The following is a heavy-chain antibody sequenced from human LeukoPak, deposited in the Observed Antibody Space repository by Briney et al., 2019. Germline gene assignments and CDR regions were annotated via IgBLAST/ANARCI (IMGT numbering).Heavy chain of an antibody. J-gene: IGHJ4*02. D-gene: IGHD5-24*01. V-gene: IGHV1-69*05. Sequence: SVKVSCKASGGTFISYAISWVRQAPGQGREWMGRIIPIFGTANYAQKFQGRVTITTDESTSTAYMELSSLRSEDTAVYYCARGAGPEMATISETFDYWGQGTLVTVSS. CDR2: IIPIFGTA. CDR3: ARGAGPEMATISETFDY. CDR1: GGTFISYA.